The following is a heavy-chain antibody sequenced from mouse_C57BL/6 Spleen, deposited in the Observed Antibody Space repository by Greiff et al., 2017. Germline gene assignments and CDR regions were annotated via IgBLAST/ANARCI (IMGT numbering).Heavy chain of an antibody. J-gene: IGHJ3*01. CDR2: IYPRDGST. D-gene: IGHD2-1*01. CDR1: GYTFTDHT. Sequence: VQLQESDAELVKPGASVKISCKVSGYTFTDHTIHWMKQRPDQGLAWIGYIYPRDGSTKYNEKFKGKATLTADKSSSTAYMQLNSLTSEDSAVYCCARREDGNFFAYWGQGTLVTVSA. CDR3: ARREDGNFFAY. V-gene: IGHV1-78*01.